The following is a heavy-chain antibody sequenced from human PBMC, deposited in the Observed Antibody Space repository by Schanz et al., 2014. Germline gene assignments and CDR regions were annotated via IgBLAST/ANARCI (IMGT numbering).Heavy chain of an antibody. Sequence: QVQLQESGPGLVKPSGTLSLTCAVSGDSITSNRWWSWVRQPPGKGLEWIGYIYDSGNTYYNPSLKSRVTMSIDTSENQFSLNLRSVTGADTAVYYCARLVGPSFYYGMDVWGQGTTVTVSS. CDR2: IYDSGNT. V-gene: IGHV4-4*02. D-gene: IGHD2-15*01. CDR3: ARLVGPSFYYGMDV. J-gene: IGHJ6*02. CDR1: GDSITSNRW.